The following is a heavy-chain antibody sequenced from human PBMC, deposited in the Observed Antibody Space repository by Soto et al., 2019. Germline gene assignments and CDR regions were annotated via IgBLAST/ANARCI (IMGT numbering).Heavy chain of an antibody. D-gene: IGHD2-2*01. Sequence: GGSLRLSCAASGFTFDDYAMHWVRQAPGKGLEWVSGISWNSGSIGYADSVKGRFTISRDNAKNSLYLQMNSLRAEDTALYYCAKGYCSSTSCPRGAFDYWGQGTLVTVSS. V-gene: IGHV3-9*01. CDR3: AKGYCSSTSCPRGAFDY. J-gene: IGHJ4*02. CDR1: GFTFDDYA. CDR2: ISWNSGSI.